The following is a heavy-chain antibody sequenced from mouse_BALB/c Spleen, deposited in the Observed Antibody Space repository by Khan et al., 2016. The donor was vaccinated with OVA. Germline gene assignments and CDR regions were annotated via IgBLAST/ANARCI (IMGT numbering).Heavy chain of an antibody. V-gene: IGHV3-1*02. CDR2: IDYSGTT. Sequence: EVQLQESGPDLLKPSQSLSLTCTVTGYSITSGYSWHWIRQFPGHKLEWMGYIDYSGTTNYNPSLKSRISITRDISKNQFFLQLNSVTTEDTAADYCLRWDYWGQGTTLTVSS. J-gene: IGHJ2*01. CDR1: GYSITSGYS. CDR3: LRWDY.